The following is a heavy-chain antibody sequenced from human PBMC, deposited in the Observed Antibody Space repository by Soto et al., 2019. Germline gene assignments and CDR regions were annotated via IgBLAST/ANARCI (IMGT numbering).Heavy chain of an antibody. CDR1: GFTFSSYG. V-gene: IGHV3-30*18. Sequence: PGGSLRLSCAASGFTFSSYGMHWVRQAPGKGLEWVAVISYDGSNKYYADSVKGRFTISRDNSKNTLYLQMNSLRAEDTAVYYCAKDAGDEQWLVRGYYYYYMDVWGKGTTVTVSS. J-gene: IGHJ6*03. CDR3: AKDAGDEQWLVRGYYYYYMDV. CDR2: ISYDGSNK. D-gene: IGHD6-19*01.